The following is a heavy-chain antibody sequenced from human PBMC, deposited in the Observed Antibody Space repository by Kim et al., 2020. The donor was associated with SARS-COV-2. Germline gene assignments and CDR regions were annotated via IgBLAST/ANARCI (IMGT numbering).Heavy chain of an antibody. CDR1: GGSISGSSYY. D-gene: IGHD3-22*01. CDR2: IYYSGST. CDR3: ATLSGWSAITMIVVVNYGMDV. V-gene: IGHV4-39*01. Sequence: SETLSLTCTVSGGSISGSSYYWNWIRQPPGKGLEWIGSIYYSGSTYYNPSLKSRATISVDTSKNQFSLKLSSVTAADTAVNYCATLSGWSAITMIVVVNYGMDVWGQGTTVTVSS. J-gene: IGHJ6*02.